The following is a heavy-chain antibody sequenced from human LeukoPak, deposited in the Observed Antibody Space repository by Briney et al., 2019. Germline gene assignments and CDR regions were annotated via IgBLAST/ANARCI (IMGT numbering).Heavy chain of an antibody. CDR1: GGSFSGYY. Sequence: SETLSLTCAVYGGSFSGYYWSWIRQPPGKGLEWIGEINHSGSTNYNPSLKSRVTISVDTSKSQFSLKLSSVTAADTAVYYCLNWNGGYWGQGTLVTVSS. J-gene: IGHJ4*02. CDR3: LNWNGGY. CDR2: INHSGST. V-gene: IGHV4-34*01. D-gene: IGHD1-20*01.